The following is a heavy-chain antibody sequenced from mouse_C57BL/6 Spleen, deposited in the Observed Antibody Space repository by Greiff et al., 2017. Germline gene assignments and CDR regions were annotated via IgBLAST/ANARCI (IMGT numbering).Heavy chain of an antibody. CDR2: IYPRSGNT. Sequence: VQLQQSGAELARPGASVKLSCKASGYTFTSYGISWVKQRTGQGLEWIGEIYPRSGNTYYNEKFKGKATLTADKSSSTAYMELRSLTSEDSAVYFCARDGYTTVPSYYYAMGDWGQRTSVTVSS. D-gene: IGHD1-1*01. CDR1: GYTFTSYG. V-gene: IGHV1-81*01. CDR3: ARDGYTTVPSYYYAMGD. J-gene: IGHJ4*01.